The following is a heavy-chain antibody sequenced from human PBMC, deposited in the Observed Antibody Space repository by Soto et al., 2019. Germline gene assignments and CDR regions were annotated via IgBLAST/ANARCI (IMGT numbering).Heavy chain of an antibody. D-gene: IGHD2-2*01. CDR2: INPSGGST. Sequence: VLVKVSCKASGYTFTGYHIHWVRQAPGQGLEWMGIINPSGGSTSYAQKFQGRVTMTRDTSTSTVYMELSSLRSEDTAVYYCARESRYCSSTSCPDAFDIWGQGTMVTVSS. V-gene: IGHV1-46*03. CDR3: ARESRYCSSTSCPDAFDI. CDR1: GYTFTGYH. J-gene: IGHJ3*02.